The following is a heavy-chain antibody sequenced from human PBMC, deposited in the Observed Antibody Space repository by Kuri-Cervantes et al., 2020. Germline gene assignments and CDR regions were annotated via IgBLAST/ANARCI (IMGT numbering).Heavy chain of an antibody. CDR1: GFTFSSYG. CDR2: ISYDGSNK. J-gene: IGHJ6*02. D-gene: IGHD2-2*01. CDR3: AKERGACSSTSCYVPYYYYGMDV. Sequence: GGSLRLSCAASGFTFSSYGMHWVRQAPGKGLEWVAVISYDGSNKYYADSVKGRFTISRDNSKNTLYLQMNSLRAEDTAVYYCAKERGACSSTSCYVPYYYYGMDVWCQGTTVTVSS. V-gene: IGHV3-30*18.